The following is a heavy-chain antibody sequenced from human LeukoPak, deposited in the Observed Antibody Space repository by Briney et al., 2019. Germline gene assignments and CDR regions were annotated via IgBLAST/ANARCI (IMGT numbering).Heavy chain of an antibody. CDR1: GFPFSRYS. D-gene: IGHD3-22*01. CDR3: TTYFDTTGYFEEAYDT. J-gene: IGHJ4*03. V-gene: IGHV3-48*01. Sequence: GGSLRLSCAPSGFPFSRYSMNWVRQAPGKGLEWVAYISTDSRTIYSGDSVKGRFSISRDNDKSLLYLQMGNLRVDDTAVYYCTTYFDTTGYFEEAYDTWGQGTLVTVSA. CDR2: ISTDSRTI.